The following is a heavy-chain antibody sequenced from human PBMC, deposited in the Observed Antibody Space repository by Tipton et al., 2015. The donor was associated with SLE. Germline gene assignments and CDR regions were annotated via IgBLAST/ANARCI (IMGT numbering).Heavy chain of an antibody. Sequence: QSGPEVKKPGASVKVCCKASGYTFTSYAMHWVRQAPGQRLESMGWINAGIGNTKYSQEFQGRVTITRDTSASTAYMGLSSLRSEGMAVYYCARSGDIHCSGGSCYYDAFDIWGQGTMVTVSS. V-gene: IGHV1-3*03. CDR2: INAGIGNT. D-gene: IGHD2-15*01. CDR1: GYTFTSYA. J-gene: IGHJ3*02. CDR3: ARSGDIHCSGGSCYYDAFDI.